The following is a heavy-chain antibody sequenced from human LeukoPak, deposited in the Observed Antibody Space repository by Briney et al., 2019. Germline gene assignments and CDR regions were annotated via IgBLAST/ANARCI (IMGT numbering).Heavy chain of an antibody. CDR2: INPSGGST. V-gene: IGHV1-46*01. D-gene: IGHD3-22*01. Sequence: GASVKVSCKASGYTFTSYYMHWVRQAPGQGLEWMGIINPSGGSTSYAQKFQGRVTMTRDTSTSTVYMEVSSLRSEDTAVYYCARDLRDSSGYYYPLGYWGQGTLVTVSS. CDR3: ARDLRDSSGYYYPLGY. J-gene: IGHJ4*02. CDR1: GYTFTSYY.